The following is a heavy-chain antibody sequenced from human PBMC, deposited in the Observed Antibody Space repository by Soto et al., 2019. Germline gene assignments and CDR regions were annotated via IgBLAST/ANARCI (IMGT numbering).Heavy chain of an antibody. Sequence: SVTLSVTCTVSGGYISSYYWSWIRQPPGKGLEWIGYIYYSGSTNYNPSLKSRVTISVDTSKNQFSLKLSSVTAADTAVYYCARFQLEADAFDIWGQGTMVTVSS. V-gene: IGHV4-59*01. J-gene: IGHJ3*02. CDR1: GGYISSYY. CDR3: ARFQLEADAFDI. CDR2: IYYSGST. D-gene: IGHD1-1*01.